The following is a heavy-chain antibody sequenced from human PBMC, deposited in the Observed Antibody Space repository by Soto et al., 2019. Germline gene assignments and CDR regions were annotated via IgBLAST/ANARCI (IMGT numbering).Heavy chain of an antibody. J-gene: IGHJ6*02. D-gene: IGHD2-2*01. CDR1: GYSFSNYA. V-gene: IGHV1-3*01. CDR3: ATATMYQPPTKSLFNGMDV. Sequence: ASVKVSCKAAGYSFSNYAMHWVRQAPGQRLEWMGWINAGNGDTKYAQKFQGRVTITRDTSASTAYMEMSRLRSEDTAVYYCATATMYQPPTKSLFNGMDVWGQGTAGSVSS. CDR2: INAGNGDT.